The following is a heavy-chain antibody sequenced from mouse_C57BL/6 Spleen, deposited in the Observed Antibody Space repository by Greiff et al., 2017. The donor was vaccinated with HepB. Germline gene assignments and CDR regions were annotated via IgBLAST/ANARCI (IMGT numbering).Heavy chain of an antibody. CDR3: ANHYGSSYAMDY. CDR1: GFTFSSYT. Sequence: EVQLQQSGGGLVKPGGSLKLSCAASGFTFSSYTMSWVRQTPEKRLEWVATISGGGGNTYYPDSVKGRFTISRDNAKNTLYLQMSSLRSEDTALYYCANHYGSSYAMDYWGQGTSVTVSS. D-gene: IGHD1-1*01. CDR2: ISGGGGNT. J-gene: IGHJ4*01. V-gene: IGHV5-9*01.